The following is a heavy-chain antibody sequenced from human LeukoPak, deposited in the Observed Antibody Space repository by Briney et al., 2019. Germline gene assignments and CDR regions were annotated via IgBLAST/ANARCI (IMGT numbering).Heavy chain of an antibody. J-gene: IGHJ4*02. CDR2: ISGSGGST. D-gene: IGHD3-22*01. V-gene: IGHV3-23*01. CDR1: GFTFSDYY. Sequence: PGGSLRLSCAASGFTFSDYYMSWIRQAPGKGLEWVSAISGSGGSTYYADSVKGRFTISRDNSKNTLYLQMNSLRAEDTAVYYCARQDYYDSSGYSYFDYWGQGTLVTVSS. CDR3: ARQDYYDSSGYSYFDY.